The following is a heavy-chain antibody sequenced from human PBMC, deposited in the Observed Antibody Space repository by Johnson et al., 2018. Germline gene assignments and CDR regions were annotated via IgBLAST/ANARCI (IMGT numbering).Heavy chain of an antibody. CDR3: NTDSTTKLYYYYYMDV. Sequence: QLVESGGGLVKPGGSLRLSCAASGFTFSNACMNWVRQAPGKGLEWVGRIKSKTDGGTTDYAAPVKGRFTISSDDSKNTLYLQMNSLKTEDTAVYYCNTDSTTKLYYYYYMDVWGKGTTVTVSS. J-gene: IGHJ6*03. CDR1: GFTFSNAC. D-gene: IGHD2-2*01. V-gene: IGHV3-15*07. CDR2: IKSKTDGGTT.